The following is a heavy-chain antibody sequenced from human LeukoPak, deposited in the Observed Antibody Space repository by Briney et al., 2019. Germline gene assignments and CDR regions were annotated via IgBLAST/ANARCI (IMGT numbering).Heavy chain of an antibody. CDR2: ISGGGVTT. Sequence: GGSLRLSCAASGFPFSSFAMSWVRQAPGKGLEWVSTISGGGVTTYFADSMKGRFTISRDNSKNTLYLQMNSLGADDTAVYYCAKGSTWATKYFDCWGQGTLVTVSS. V-gene: IGHV3-23*01. CDR3: AKGSTWATKYFDC. J-gene: IGHJ4*02. CDR1: GFPFSSFA. D-gene: IGHD2-8*01.